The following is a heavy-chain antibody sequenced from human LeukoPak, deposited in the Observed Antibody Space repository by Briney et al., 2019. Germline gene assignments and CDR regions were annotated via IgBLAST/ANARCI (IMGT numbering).Heavy chain of an antibody. CDR1: GGSISSGGCY. Sequence: SETLSLTCTVSGGSISSGGCYWSWIRQHPGKGLEWIGYIYYSGSTYYNPSLKSRVTISVDTSKNQFSLKLSSVTAADTAVYYCARDVAARLGDWFDPWGQGTLVTVSS. D-gene: IGHD6-6*01. V-gene: IGHV4-31*03. J-gene: IGHJ5*02. CDR2: IYYSGST. CDR3: ARDVAARLGDWFDP.